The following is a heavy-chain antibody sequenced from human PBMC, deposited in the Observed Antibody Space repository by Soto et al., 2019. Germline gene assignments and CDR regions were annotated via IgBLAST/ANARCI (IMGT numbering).Heavy chain of an antibody. D-gene: IGHD4-17*01. Sequence: QVQLVESGGGVVQPGRSLRLSCAASGFTFSSYGMHWVRQAPGKGLEWVAVIWYDGSNKYYADSVKGRFIISRDNSKNTLYLQMNSLRAEDTAVYYCARDLGDDYGDYYYYYGMDVWGQGTTVTVSS. J-gene: IGHJ6*02. CDR3: ARDLGDDYGDYYYYYGMDV. CDR2: IWYDGSNK. V-gene: IGHV3-33*01. CDR1: GFTFSSYG.